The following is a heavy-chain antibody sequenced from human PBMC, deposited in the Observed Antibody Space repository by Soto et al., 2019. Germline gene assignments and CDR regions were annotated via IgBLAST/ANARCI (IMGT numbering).Heavy chain of an antibody. V-gene: IGHV3-23*01. Sequence: DVQLLESGGGLVEPGGSLTLSCAASGFPSSTYALNWVRQAPGKGPEWVSTISERGHHTNYADSVKGRFTISRDKSKHTLSLQMNSLRVDDTAIYYCTKSDGCGGGACYTGTYYYFDVWGRGTLVTVSS. D-gene: IGHD3-16*02. CDR3: TKSDGCGGGACYTGTYYYFDV. CDR1: GFPSSTYA. CDR2: ISERGHHT. J-gene: IGHJ2*01.